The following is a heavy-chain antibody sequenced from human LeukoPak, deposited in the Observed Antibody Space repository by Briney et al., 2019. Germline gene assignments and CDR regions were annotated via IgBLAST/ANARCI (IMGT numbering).Heavy chain of an antibody. CDR3: ARDMGRLGHYYYYYMDV. J-gene: IGHJ6*03. V-gene: IGHV1-69*06. CDR1: GGTFSSYA. Sequence: SVKVSCKASGGTFSSYAISWVRQAPGQGLEWMGGIIPIFGTANYAQKFQGRVTITADKSTSTAYMELSSLRSEDTAVYYCARDMGRLGHYYYYYMDVWGKGTTVTVSS. CDR2: IIPIFGTA. D-gene: IGHD3-10*01.